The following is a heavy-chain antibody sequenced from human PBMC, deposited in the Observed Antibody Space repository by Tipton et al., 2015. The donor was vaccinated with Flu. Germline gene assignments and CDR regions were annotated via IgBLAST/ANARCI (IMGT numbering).Heavy chain of an antibody. CDR1: GGSTSSFY. CDR3: ARGSGSGTYVIFYF. V-gene: IGHV4-4*07. CDR2: VYASGST. Sequence: TLSLTCTVSGGSTSSFYWSWIRQPAGKGLEWIGRVYASGSTKYNPSLKSRVTMSVDTSKNGFSLKLSSVTAADTAVYYCARGSGSGTYVIFYFWGQGTLVTVSS. D-gene: IGHD3-10*01. J-gene: IGHJ4*02.